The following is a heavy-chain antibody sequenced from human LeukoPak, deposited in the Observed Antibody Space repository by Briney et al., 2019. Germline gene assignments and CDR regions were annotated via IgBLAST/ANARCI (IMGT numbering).Heavy chain of an antibody. CDR1: GFIFSNFG. Sequence: ASVKVSCKASGFIFSNFGFIWVRQAPGQGFEWLGWISGANGDTYYTRRFQGRFTITPDTSTNTAYMELRSLRSDDTALYYCARRSSDDAFDIWGQGTLVTVSS. CDR3: ARRSSDDAFDI. CDR2: ISGANGDT. V-gene: IGHV1-18*04. J-gene: IGHJ3*02.